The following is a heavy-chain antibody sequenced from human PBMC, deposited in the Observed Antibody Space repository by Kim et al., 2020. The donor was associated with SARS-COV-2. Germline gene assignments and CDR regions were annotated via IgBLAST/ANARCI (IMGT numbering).Heavy chain of an antibody. Sequence: GGSLILSCAASGFTFSSYAMSWVRQAPGKGLEWVSVISGSGGSTDYVDSVKGRFTISRDNSKNTLYLQMNSLRAEDTAVYYCAKHDSSGYYYFGYWGQGTLVTVSS. CDR3: AKHDSSGYYYFGY. CDR1: GFTFSSYA. J-gene: IGHJ4*02. D-gene: IGHD3-22*01. CDR2: ISGSGGST. V-gene: IGHV3-23*01.